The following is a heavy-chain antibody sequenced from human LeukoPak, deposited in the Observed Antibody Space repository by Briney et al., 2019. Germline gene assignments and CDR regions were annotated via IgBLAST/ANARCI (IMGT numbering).Heavy chain of an antibody. J-gene: IGHJ4*02. CDR2: ISAYNGNT. V-gene: IGHV1-18*04. Sequence: ASVKVSCKASGYTFTSYGISWVRQAPGQGLEWMGWISAYNGNTNYAQKLQGRVTMTTDTSTSTAYMELRSLRSDDTAVCYCARDPGIAVAGLLDYWGQGTLVTVSS. CDR3: ARDPGIAVAGLLDY. CDR1: GYTFTSYG. D-gene: IGHD6-19*01.